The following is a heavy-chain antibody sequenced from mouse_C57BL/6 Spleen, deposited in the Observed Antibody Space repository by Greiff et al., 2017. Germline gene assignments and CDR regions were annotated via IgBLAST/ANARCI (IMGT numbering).Heavy chain of an antibody. CDR1: GYTFTDYY. Sequence: EVQLQQSGPELVKPGASVKISCKASGYTFTDYYMTWVKQSQGKSLEWIGDINPNNGGTSYNQKFKGKATLTVAKSSSTAYMKLRSLTSEDSAVYYCARSGDGFAYWGQGTLVTVSA. D-gene: IGHD3-1*01. CDR2: INPNNGGT. V-gene: IGHV1-26*01. J-gene: IGHJ3*01. CDR3: ARSGDGFAY.